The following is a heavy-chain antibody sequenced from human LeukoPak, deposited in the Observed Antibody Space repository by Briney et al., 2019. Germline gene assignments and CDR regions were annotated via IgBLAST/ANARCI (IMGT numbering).Heavy chain of an antibody. Sequence: ASVKVSCKASGYTFTSYGISWVRQAPGQGLEWMGWISAYNGNTNYAQKLQGRVTMTTDTSTSTAYMELRSLRSEDTAVYYCASLGSGVAVAGTGDYWGQGTLVTVSS. V-gene: IGHV1-18*01. CDR1: GYTFTSYG. CDR2: ISAYNGNT. CDR3: ASLGSGVAVAGTGDY. J-gene: IGHJ4*02. D-gene: IGHD6-19*01.